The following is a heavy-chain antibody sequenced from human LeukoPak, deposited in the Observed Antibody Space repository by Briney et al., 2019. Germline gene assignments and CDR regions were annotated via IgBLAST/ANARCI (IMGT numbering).Heavy chain of an antibody. CDR3: ARLPSLFAARQRDYYYYGMDV. D-gene: IGHD3-3*02. CDR1: GGTFSSYA. Sequence: SVKVSCKASGGTFSSYAISWVRQAPGQGLEWMGGIIPIFGTANYAQKFQGRVTITADESTSTAYMELSSLRSEDTAVYYCARLPSLFAARQRDYYYYGMDVWGQGTTVTVSS. V-gene: IGHV1-69*13. CDR2: IIPIFGTA. J-gene: IGHJ6*02.